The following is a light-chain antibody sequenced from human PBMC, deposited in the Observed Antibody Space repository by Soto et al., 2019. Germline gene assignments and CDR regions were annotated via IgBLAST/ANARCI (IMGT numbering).Light chain of an antibody. CDR1: QSVSTN. V-gene: IGKV3-15*01. CDR2: AAS. J-gene: IGKJ3*01. Sequence: EIVVTQSPGILSVSPGDRATLSCRASQSVSTNLAWYQQKPGQAPTLLIYAASTRATGIPARFTGSGSGTDFTLTINSLQSEDFAVYYCQEYSKWPLFTFGPGTRVDIK. CDR3: QEYSKWPLFT.